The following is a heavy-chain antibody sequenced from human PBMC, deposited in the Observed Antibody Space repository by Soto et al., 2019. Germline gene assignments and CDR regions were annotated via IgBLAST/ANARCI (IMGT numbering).Heavy chain of an antibody. V-gene: IGHV3-74*01. J-gene: IGHJ4*02. Sequence: PGGSLRLSCAASGFSFSTYWMHWVRQAPGKGLVWVSRINSDGSSASYADSVKGRFTISRDNAKNTLYLQMNSLRAEDTAVYYCASFPYGAKYFDYWGQGTLVTVSS. CDR3: ASFPYGAKYFDY. D-gene: IGHD3-16*01. CDR1: GFSFSTYW. CDR2: INSDGSSA.